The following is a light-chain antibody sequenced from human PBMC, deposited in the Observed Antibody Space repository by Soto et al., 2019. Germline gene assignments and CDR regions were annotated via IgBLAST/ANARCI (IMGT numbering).Light chain of an antibody. V-gene: IGLV2-14*01. CDR3: SSYTSSSTLAV. CDR2: EVS. Sequence: QSALTQPASVSGSPGQSITISCTGTSSDVGGYNDVSWYQQHPGKAPKLMIYEVSNRPSGVSNRFSGSNSGNTASLTISGLQAEDEADYYCSSYTSSSTLAVFGTGTKVTVL. J-gene: IGLJ1*01. CDR1: SSDVGGYND.